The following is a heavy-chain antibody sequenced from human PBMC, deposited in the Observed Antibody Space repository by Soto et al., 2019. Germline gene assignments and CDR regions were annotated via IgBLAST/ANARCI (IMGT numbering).Heavy chain of an antibody. D-gene: IGHD6-6*01. CDR2: ISSSSSYI. V-gene: IGHV3-21*01. J-gene: IGHJ4*02. Sequence: EVQLVESGGGMVKPGGSLRLSCAASGLTFSSYSMNCVRQAPGKGLECVSSISSSSSYIYYADSVKGRFTISRDNAKNTLYLQMNSLRAEDTAVYYCARMGGQLVPGFDYWGQGTLVTVSS. CDR3: ARMGGQLVPGFDY. CDR1: GLTFSSYS.